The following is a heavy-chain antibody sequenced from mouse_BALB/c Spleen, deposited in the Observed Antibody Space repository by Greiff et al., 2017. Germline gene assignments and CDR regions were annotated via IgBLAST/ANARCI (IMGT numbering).Heavy chain of an antibody. Sequence: EVKLVESGAELVKPGASVKLSCTASGFNIKDTYMHWVKQRPEQGLEWIGRIDPANGNTKYDPKFQGKATITADTSSNTAYLQLSSLTSEDTAVYYCARVDTGAMDYWGQGTSVTVSS. J-gene: IGHJ4*01. D-gene: IGHD1-1*01. CDR3: ARVDTGAMDY. V-gene: IGHV14-3*02. CDR1: GFNIKDTY. CDR2: IDPANGNT.